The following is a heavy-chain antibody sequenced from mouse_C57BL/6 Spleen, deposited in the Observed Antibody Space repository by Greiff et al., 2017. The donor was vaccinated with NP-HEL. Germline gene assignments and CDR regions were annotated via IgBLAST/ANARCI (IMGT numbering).Heavy chain of an antibody. CDR2: IYPGDGDT. CDR3: ARDYGSSYRYWYFDV. CDR1: GYAFSSYW. D-gene: IGHD1-1*01. V-gene: IGHV1-80*01. Sequence: VKLQESGAELVKPGASVKISCKASGYAFSSYWMNWVKQRPGKGLEWIGQIYPGDGDTNYNGKFKGKATLTADKSSSTAYMQLSSLTSEDSAVYFCARDYGSSYRYWYFDVWGTGTTVTVSS. J-gene: IGHJ1*03.